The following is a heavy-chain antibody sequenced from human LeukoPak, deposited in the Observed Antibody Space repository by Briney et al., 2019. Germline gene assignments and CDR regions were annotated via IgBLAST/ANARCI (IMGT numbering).Heavy chain of an antibody. D-gene: IGHD2-2*01. J-gene: IGHJ5*02. Sequence: ASVKVSCKASGYTFTGYYMHWLRQAPGQGLEWMGWINPNSGGTNYAQKFQGRVTMTRDTSISTAYMELSRLRSDDTAVYYCARGRYCSSTSCYNWFDPWGQGTLVTVSS. CDR1: GYTFTGYY. V-gene: IGHV1-2*02. CDR2: INPNSGGT. CDR3: ARGRYCSSTSCYNWFDP.